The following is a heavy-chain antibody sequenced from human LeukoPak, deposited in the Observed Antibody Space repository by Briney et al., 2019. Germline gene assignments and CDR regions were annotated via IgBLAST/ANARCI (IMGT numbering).Heavy chain of an antibody. Sequence: SETLSLTCTVSGGSISSSGYYWGWIRQPPGKGLEWIGRIHYSGSTYYNPSLKSRVTISVDTSKNQFSLKLSSVTAADTAVYYCARASWFGELLGLVFDYWGQGTLVTVSS. V-gene: IGHV4-39*07. CDR2: IHYSGST. D-gene: IGHD3-10*01. CDR1: GGSISSSGYY. CDR3: ARASWFGELLGLVFDY. J-gene: IGHJ4*02.